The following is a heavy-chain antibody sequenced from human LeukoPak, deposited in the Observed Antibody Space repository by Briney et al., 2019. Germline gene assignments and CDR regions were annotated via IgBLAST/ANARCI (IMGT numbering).Heavy chain of an antibody. V-gene: IGHV4-39*01. J-gene: IGHJ4*02. CDR2: IYDSGST. Sequence: SETLSLTCTVSGGSIRSSYYYWGWIRQPPGKGLEWIGSIYDSGSTYYNPSLKSRVTISVDTSKNQFSLKLNSVTAADTAVYYCAGGVVPAASASIDYWGQGTLVTVSS. D-gene: IGHD2-2*01. CDR3: AGGVVPAASASIDY. CDR1: GGSIRSSYYY.